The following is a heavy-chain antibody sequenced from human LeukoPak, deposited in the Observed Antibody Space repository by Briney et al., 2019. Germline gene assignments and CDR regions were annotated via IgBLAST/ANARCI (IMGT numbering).Heavy chain of an antibody. V-gene: IGHV4-59*01. CDR2: IYYTGST. Sequence: PSETLSLTCTASGGSISSYYWSWIRQPPGKGLEWIGYIYYTGSTNYNPSLKSRVTISVDTSKNQFSLNLSSVTAADTAVYYCARDGRFRSGWYGPPDYWGQGTLVTVSS. D-gene: IGHD6-19*01. CDR1: GGSISSYY. J-gene: IGHJ4*02. CDR3: ARDGRFRSGWYGPPDY.